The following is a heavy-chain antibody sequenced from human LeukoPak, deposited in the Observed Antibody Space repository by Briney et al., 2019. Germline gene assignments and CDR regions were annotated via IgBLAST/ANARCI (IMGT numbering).Heavy chain of an antibody. CDR1: GYTFTSYD. J-gene: IGHJ6*03. CDR3: ARGPMRITIFGVVSYYMDV. CDR2: MNPNSGNT. Sequence: ASVKVSCKASGYTFTSYDINWVRQATGQGLEWMGWMNPNSGNTGYAQKFQGRVTTTRNTSISTAYMELSSLRSEDTAVYYCARGPMRITIFGVVSYYMDVWGKGTTVTVSS. D-gene: IGHD3-3*01. V-gene: IGHV1-8*03.